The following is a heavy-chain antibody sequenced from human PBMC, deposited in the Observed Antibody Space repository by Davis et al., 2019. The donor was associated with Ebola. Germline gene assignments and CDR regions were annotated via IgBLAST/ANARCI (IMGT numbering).Heavy chain of an antibody. Sequence: HTGGSLRLSCAASRFTFSDSWMHWVRQVPGKGLAWVARINSDGSTTHYADSVKGRFTISRDNTNNTLYLQMNSLRVEDTAVYYCATAYSTNCRGVTTCVPNDYWGQGTLVSVSS. V-gene: IGHV3-74*01. CDR1: RFTFSDSW. CDR2: INSDGSTT. D-gene: IGHD2-2*01. J-gene: IGHJ4*02. CDR3: ATAYSTNCRGVTTCVPNDY.